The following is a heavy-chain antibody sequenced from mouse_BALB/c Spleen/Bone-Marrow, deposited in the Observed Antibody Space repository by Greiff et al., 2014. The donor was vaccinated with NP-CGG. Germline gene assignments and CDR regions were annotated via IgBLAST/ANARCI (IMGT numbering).Heavy chain of an antibody. CDR3: ARNKNDYDGTLAY. D-gene: IGHD2-4*01. CDR1: GFSFTSYG. Sequence: QVQLKESGPGLVQPSQSLSITCTVSGFSFTSYGVHWVRQSPGKGLEWLGVIWSGGSTDYNAAFISRLSISKDNSKSQVFFKMNSLQADDTAIYYCARNKNDYDGTLAYWGQGTLVTVSA. J-gene: IGHJ3*01. CDR2: IWSGGST. V-gene: IGHV2-4-1*01.